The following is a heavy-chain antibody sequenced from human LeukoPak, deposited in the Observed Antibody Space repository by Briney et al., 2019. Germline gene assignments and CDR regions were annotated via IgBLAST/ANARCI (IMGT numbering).Heavy chain of an antibody. J-gene: IGHJ3*02. V-gene: IGHV1-18*01. D-gene: IGHD2-21*01. CDR3: ARDCDGCQGVFDI. Sequence: KLQGRVTMTTDTYTSTAYMQLRSLRSDDTAVYYCARDCDGCQGVFDIWGQGTMVSVSS.